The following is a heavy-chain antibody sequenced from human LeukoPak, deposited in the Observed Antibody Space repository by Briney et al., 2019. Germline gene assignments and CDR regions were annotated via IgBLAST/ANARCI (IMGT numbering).Heavy chain of an antibody. D-gene: IGHD3-3*01. J-gene: IGHJ5*02. Sequence: ASVKVSCKASGYTFTSYGISWVRQAPGQGLEWMGWISAYNGNTNYAQKLQGRVTMTTDTSTSTAYMGLRSLRSDDTAVYYCARDGITIFGVVTNNWFDPWGQGTLVTVSS. CDR1: GYTFTSYG. CDR3: ARDGITIFGVVTNNWFDP. CDR2: ISAYNGNT. V-gene: IGHV1-18*04.